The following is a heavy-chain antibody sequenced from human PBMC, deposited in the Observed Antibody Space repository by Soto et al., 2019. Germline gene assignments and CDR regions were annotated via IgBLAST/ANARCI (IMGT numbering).Heavy chain of an antibody. Sequence: QVQLVQSGAEVKKPGASVKVSCKASGYTFTSYGISWVRQAPGQGLEWMGWISAYNGNTNYAQKLQGRVTMTTDTSTSTAYMELRSLRSDDTAVYYCARDRQAVGRSKGKGPFDYWGQGTLVTVSS. J-gene: IGHJ4*02. CDR2: ISAYNGNT. CDR3: ARDRQAVGRSKGKGPFDY. CDR1: GYTFTSYG. D-gene: IGHD1-26*01. V-gene: IGHV1-18*01.